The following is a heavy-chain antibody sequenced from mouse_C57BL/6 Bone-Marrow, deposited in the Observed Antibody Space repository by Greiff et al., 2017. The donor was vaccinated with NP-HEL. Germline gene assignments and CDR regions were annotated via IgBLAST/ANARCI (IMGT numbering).Heavy chain of an antibody. Sequence: EVKVVESGGGLVKPGGSLKLSCAASGFTFSDYGMHWVRQAPEKGLEWVAYISSGSSTIYYADTVKGRFTISRDNAKNTLFLQMTSLRSEDTAMYYCARGYSKFAYWGQGTLVTVSA. CDR1: GFTFSDYG. V-gene: IGHV5-17*01. CDR3: ARGYSKFAY. J-gene: IGHJ3*01. CDR2: ISSGSSTI. D-gene: IGHD2-5*01.